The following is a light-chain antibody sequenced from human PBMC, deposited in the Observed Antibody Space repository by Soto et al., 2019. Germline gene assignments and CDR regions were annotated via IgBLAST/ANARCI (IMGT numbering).Light chain of an antibody. CDR1: RTINTY. V-gene: IGKV1-39*01. Sequence: DVRMTQSPSSLSASVGDTITITCRASRTINTYLNWFQQNPGEPPRLLIYDASTLHDGVPSRFSGSGSGADFTLTISGLQPEDFASYHCQQTYSDISFGGGTKV. CDR3: QQTYSDIS. J-gene: IGKJ4*01. CDR2: DAS.